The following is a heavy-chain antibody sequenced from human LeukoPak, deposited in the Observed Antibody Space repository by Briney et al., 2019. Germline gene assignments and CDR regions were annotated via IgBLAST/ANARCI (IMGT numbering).Heavy chain of an antibody. D-gene: IGHD6-19*01. CDR1: GGSISSHY. J-gene: IGHJ4*02. CDR2: IYYSGST. CDR3: ARDMGYSSGWYGIDY. V-gene: IGHV4-59*11. Sequence: PSETLSLTCTVSGGSISSHYWSWIRQPPGKGLKWIGYIYYSGSTNYNPSLKSRVTISVDTSKNQFSLKLSSVTAADTAVYYCARDMGYSSGWYGIDYWGQGTLVTVSS.